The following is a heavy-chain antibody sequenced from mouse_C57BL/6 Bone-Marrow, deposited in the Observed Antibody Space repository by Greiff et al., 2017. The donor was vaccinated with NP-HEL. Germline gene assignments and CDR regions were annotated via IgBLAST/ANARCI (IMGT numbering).Heavy chain of an antibody. CDR3: ASHSSSPFYFCD. CDR2: VYPYNGGT. D-gene: IGHD1-1*01. J-gene: IGHJ2*01. V-gene: IGHV1-36*01. CDR1: GFTFTDYY. Sequence: EVQLQQSGPVLVKPGPSVKISCKASGFTFTDYYMHWVQQSHGKSLEWIGLVYPYNGGTSYNQKFKGKATLTVDTSSSTADMEVYGLTAEDSAVYYFASHSSSPFYFCDRGQGTTLTVSS.